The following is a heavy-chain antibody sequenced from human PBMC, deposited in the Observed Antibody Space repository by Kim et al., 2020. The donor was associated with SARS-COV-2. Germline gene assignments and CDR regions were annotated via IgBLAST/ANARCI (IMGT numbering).Heavy chain of an antibody. J-gene: IGHJ4*02. Sequence: GGSLSLSCAASGFTFDDYAMHWVRQAPGKGLEWVSGISWNSGSIGYAVSVKGRFTISRDNAKNSLYLQMNSLRAEDTALYYCAKDIGYGSGIPYYWGQGTLVTVSS. CDR1: GFTFDDYA. CDR3: AKDIGYGSGIPYY. D-gene: IGHD3-10*01. CDR2: ISWNSGSI. V-gene: IGHV3-9*01.